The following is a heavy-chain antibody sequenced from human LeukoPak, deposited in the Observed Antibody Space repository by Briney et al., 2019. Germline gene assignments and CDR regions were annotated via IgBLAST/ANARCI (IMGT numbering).Heavy chain of an antibody. D-gene: IGHD2-15*01. CDR3: ARTLSVVVAAYIDY. CDR2: INPNSGGT. J-gene: IGHJ4*02. Sequence: ASVKVSCKASGYTFTSYDINWVRQATGQGLEWMGWINPNSGGTNYAQKFQGRVTMTRDTSISTAYMKLSRLRSDDTAVYYCARTLSVVVAAYIDYWGQGTLVTVSS. CDR1: GYTFTSYD. V-gene: IGHV1-2*02.